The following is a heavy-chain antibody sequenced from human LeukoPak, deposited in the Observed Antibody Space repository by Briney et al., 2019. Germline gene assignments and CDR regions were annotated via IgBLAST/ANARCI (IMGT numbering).Heavy chain of an antibody. D-gene: IGHD3/OR15-3a*01. J-gene: IGHJ4*02. CDR1: GFSFSAYG. CDR2: IGGSGATT. CDR3: AKNMMFPRGDY. Sequence: GGSLRLSCAASGFSFSAYGMNWVRQAPGKGLEWVSAIGGSGATTYYADSVRGRFTISRDNSKNTLYLQMNSLRAEDTAVYYCAKNMMFPRGDYWGQGTLVTVSS. V-gene: IGHV3-23*01.